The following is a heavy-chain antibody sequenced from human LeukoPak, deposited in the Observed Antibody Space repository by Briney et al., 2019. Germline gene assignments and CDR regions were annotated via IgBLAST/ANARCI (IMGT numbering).Heavy chain of an antibody. CDR2: ISSSSSSYI. D-gene: IGHD3-22*01. CDR1: GFTFSSYS. Sequence: PGGSLRLSCAASGFTFSSYSMNWVRQAPGKGLEWVSSISSSSSSYIYYADSVKGRFTISRDNAKNSLYLQMNSLRAEDTAVYYCAREGENYYDSSGYFDYWGQGTLVTVSS. J-gene: IGHJ4*02. CDR3: AREGENYYDSSGYFDY. V-gene: IGHV3-21*01.